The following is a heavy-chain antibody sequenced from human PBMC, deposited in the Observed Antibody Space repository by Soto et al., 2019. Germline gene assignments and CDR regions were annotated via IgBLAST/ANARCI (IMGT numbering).Heavy chain of an antibody. D-gene: IGHD3-22*01. CDR3: ARDPDSSGLYYFDY. Sequence: QVQLVESGGGVVQPWRSLRLSCAASGFTFSSYGMHWVRQAPGTGLEWVAVIWYDGSNKYYADSVKGRFTIARDNSKNTLYLQMNSLRAEDTAVYYCARDPDSSGLYYFDYLGQGTLVTVSS. V-gene: IGHV3-33*01. J-gene: IGHJ4*02. CDR2: IWYDGSNK. CDR1: GFTFSSYG.